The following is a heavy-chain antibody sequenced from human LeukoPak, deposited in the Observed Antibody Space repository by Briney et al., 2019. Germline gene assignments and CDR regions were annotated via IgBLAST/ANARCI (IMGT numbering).Heavy chain of an antibody. CDR1: GGSFSGYY. Sequence: PSETLSLTCAVYGGSFSGYYWSWIRQPPGKGLEWIGEINHSGSTNYNPSLKSRVTISVDTSKNQFSLKLSSVTAADTAVYYCARGHVGGSYWGYYYYMDVWGKGTTVTVSS. V-gene: IGHV4-34*01. CDR2: INHSGST. CDR3: ARGHVGGSYWGYYYYMDV. J-gene: IGHJ6*03. D-gene: IGHD1-26*01.